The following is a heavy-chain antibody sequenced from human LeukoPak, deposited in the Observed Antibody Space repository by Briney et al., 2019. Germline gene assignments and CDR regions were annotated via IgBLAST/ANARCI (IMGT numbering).Heavy chain of an antibody. CDR3: ARDRSGKQLWLGSFDY. D-gene: IGHD5-18*01. CDR1: GFTFSNYD. Sequence: GGSLRLSCAASGFTFSNYDMSWVRQAAGKGLEGVSTISDSATYSAGSVKGRFTISRDNSKNTLFLQMHSLRAEDTAVYYCARDRSGKQLWLGSFDYWGQGTRVTVSS. J-gene: IGHJ4*02. V-gene: IGHV3-23*01. CDR2: ISDSAT.